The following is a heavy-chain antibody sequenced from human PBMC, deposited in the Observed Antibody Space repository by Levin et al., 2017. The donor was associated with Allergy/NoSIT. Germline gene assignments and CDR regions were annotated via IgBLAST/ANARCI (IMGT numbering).Heavy chain of an antibody. Sequence: LSLTCAASGFTFSDYYMSWIRQAPGKGLEWVSYISSSGSTIYYADSVKGRFTISRDNAKNSLYLQMNSLRAEDTAVYYCARDGYDILTGYLSGWGQGTLVTVSS. V-gene: IGHV3-11*01. J-gene: IGHJ4*02. CDR1: GFTFSDYY. D-gene: IGHD3-9*01. CDR2: ISSSGSTI. CDR3: ARDGYDILTGYLSG.